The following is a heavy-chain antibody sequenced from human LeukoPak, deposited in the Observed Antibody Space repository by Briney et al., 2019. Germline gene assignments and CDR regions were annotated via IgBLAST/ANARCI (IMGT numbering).Heavy chain of an antibody. J-gene: IGHJ4*02. D-gene: IGHD4-17*01. V-gene: IGHV3-23*01. CDR2: ISGSGGST. CDR3: AREGYYGDGSDY. CDR1: GFTFSSYA. Sequence: PGGSLRLSCAASGFTFSSYAMSWVRQAPGKGLEWVSAISGSGGSTCYADSVKGRFTISRDNAKNSLYLQMNSLRAEDTAVYYCAREGYYGDGSDYWGQGTLVTVSS.